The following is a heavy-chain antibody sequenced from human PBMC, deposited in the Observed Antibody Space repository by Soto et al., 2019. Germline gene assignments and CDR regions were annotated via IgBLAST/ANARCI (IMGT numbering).Heavy chain of an antibody. J-gene: IGHJ4*02. CDR3: ARRTVALRGLDY. V-gene: IGHV4-34*01. D-gene: IGHD4-17*01. Sequence: QVQLQQWGAGLLKPSETLSLTCAVYGGSFSGYYWSWIRQPPGKGLEWIGEINHSGSTNYNPSLKSRXXIXVXXPKNQYSLKLSSVTAADTAVYYCARRTVALRGLDYWGQGNLVTVSS. CDR2: INHSGST. CDR1: GGSFSGYY.